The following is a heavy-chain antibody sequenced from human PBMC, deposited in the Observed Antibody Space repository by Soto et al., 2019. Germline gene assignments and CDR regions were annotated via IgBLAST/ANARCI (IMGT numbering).Heavy chain of an antibody. CDR3: ARAVVVVPAALFYGMDV. Sequence: ASVKVSCKASGYAFTSYGISWVRQAPGQGLEWMGWISAYNGNTNYAQKLQGRVTMTTDTSTSTAYMELRSLRSDDTAVYYCARAVVVVPAALFYGMDVWGQGTTVTVSS. CDR2: ISAYNGNT. V-gene: IGHV1-18*01. J-gene: IGHJ6*02. CDR1: GYAFTSYG. D-gene: IGHD2-2*01.